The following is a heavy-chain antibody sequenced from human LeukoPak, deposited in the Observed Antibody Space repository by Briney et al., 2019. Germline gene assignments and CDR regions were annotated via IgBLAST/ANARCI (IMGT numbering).Heavy chain of an antibody. V-gene: IGHV3-74*01. D-gene: IGHD6-6*01. J-gene: IGHJ4*02. CDR2: IDNDGSST. CDR3: ARAAYMSSPDY. CDR1: GFTFSGYW. Sequence: GGSLRLSCAASGFTFSGYWVLWVRQAPGKGPVWVSRIDNDGSSTTYADSVKGRFTISRDNAKNTLYLQMSSLRGEDTAVYYCARAAYMSSPDYWGQGTLVTVSS.